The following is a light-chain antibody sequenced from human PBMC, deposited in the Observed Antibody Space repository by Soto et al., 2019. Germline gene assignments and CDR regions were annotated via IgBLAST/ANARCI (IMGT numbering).Light chain of an antibody. J-gene: IGKJ5*01. CDR3: KKYNSGLIN. Sequence: DIQMTTSPSSLSASVLERVTITCRASQVIGNYLAWYKQKQGKVPRILIYGEYTLQSGVKYLFSGSGSGKDFTITISSIQNEDLEIYYCKKYNSGLINLGQGKRLEIK. V-gene: IGKV1-27*01. CDR1: QVIGNY. CDR2: GEY.